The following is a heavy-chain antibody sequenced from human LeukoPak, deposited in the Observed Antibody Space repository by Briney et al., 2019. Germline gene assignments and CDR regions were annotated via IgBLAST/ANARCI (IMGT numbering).Heavy chain of an antibody. CDR1: GFTFSDYY. J-gene: IGHJ4*02. D-gene: IGHD3-16*01. Sequence: RGSLRLSCAASGFTFSDYYMSWIRQAPGKGLEWISYISSSGSIIYYAESVKGRFTMSRDNAKRSMYLQMNSLRDEDTAMYYCVRGLHVRENPVGADSWGQGTLVIVSS. V-gene: IGHV3-11*04. CDR2: ISSSGSII. CDR3: VRGLHVRENPVGADS.